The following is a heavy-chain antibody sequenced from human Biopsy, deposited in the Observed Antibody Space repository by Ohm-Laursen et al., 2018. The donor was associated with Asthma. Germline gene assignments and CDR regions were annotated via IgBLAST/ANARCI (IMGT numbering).Heavy chain of an antibody. CDR2: IYYSGST. CDR1: GGAIDSGAYY. Sequence: TLSLTCTVSGGAIDSGAYYWSWIRQLPGKGLEWIGYIYYSGSTYYNPSLKSRVSISIDTPKNQFSLKLSSVTAADTAVYYCARAQDYYDSRGYYRSFDYWGQGTLVTVSS. D-gene: IGHD3-22*01. CDR3: ARAQDYYDSRGYYRSFDY. J-gene: IGHJ4*02. V-gene: IGHV4-31*03.